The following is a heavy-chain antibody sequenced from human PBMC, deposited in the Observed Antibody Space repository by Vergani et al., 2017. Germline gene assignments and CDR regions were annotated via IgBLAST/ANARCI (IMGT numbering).Heavy chain of an antibody. CDR1: GGSFSGYY. J-gene: IGHJ5*02. Sequence: QVQLQQWGAGLLKPSETLSLTCAVYGGSFSGYYWSWIRQPPGKGLEWIGEINHSGSTNYNPSLKSRVTISVDTSKNQFSLKLSSVTAADTAVYYCARGKRYYYGSRRPYNWFDPWGQRSLVSVSS. V-gene: IGHV4-34*01. D-gene: IGHD3-10*01. CDR2: INHSGST. CDR3: ARGKRYYYGSRRPYNWFDP.